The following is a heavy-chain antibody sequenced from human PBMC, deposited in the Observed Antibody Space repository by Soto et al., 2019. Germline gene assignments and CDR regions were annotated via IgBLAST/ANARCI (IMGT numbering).Heavy chain of an antibody. CDR2: IYYSGST. J-gene: IGHJ4*02. Sequence: SETLSLTCTVSGGSISSSSYYWGWIRQPPGKGLEWIGSIYYSGSTYYHPSLKSRVTISVDTSKNQFSLKLSPVTAADTAVYYCATEKTYCTNGVCYSYARRYYFDYWGQGTLVTVSS. D-gene: IGHD2-8*01. CDR3: ATEKTYCTNGVCYSYARRYYFDY. CDR1: GGSISSSSYY. V-gene: IGHV4-39*01.